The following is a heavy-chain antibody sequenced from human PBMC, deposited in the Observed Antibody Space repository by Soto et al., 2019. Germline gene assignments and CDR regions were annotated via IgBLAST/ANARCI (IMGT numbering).Heavy chain of an antibody. J-gene: IGHJ6*02. D-gene: IGHD2-15*01. CDR1: GFTFSSYI. CDR3: ARDGGPDIVVVVAAITWSGMDV. Sequence: PGGSLRLSCAASGFTFSSYIMNWGRQAPGKGLEWVSSISSSSSYIYYADSVKGRFTISRDNAKNSLYLQMNSLRAEDTAVYYCARDGGPDIVVVVAAITWSGMDVWGQGTTVTVSS. CDR2: ISSSSSYI. V-gene: IGHV3-21*01.